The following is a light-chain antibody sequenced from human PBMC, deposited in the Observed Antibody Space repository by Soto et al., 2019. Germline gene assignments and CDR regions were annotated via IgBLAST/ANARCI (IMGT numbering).Light chain of an antibody. V-gene: IGKV3-15*01. Sequence: EIVLTQSPGTLSLSPCEGATLSVRASQSVSSYLAWYQQKPGQAPRLLIYGASTRAPGFPARFSGSGSGTDFTLTISSLQSEDFAVYYCQHYHNWPITFGQGTRLEIK. J-gene: IGKJ5*01. CDR1: QSVSSY. CDR3: QHYHNWPIT. CDR2: GAS.